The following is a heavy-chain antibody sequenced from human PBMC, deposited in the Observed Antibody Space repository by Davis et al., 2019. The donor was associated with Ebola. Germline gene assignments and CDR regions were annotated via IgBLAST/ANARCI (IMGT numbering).Heavy chain of an antibody. V-gene: IGHV4-34*01. CDR2: INHSGSS. D-gene: IGHD1-26*01. Sequence: MPGGSLRLSCAGYGASFSDYHWSWIRQSPTKGLEWIGEINHSGSSSYSPSLKRRVTISVDTSKEQFSLKLTSVTAADTAVYYCARRYSGRYTYHYGMDGWGQGTTVTVSS. CDR3: ARRYSGRYTYHYGMDG. J-gene: IGHJ6*02. CDR1: GASFSDYH.